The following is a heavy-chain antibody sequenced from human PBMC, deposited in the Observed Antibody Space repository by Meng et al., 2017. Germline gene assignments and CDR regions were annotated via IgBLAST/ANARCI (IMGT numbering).Heavy chain of an antibody. V-gene: IGHV2-5*02. CDR3: AHRRDYYGSGNHFDY. J-gene: IGHJ4*02. CDR2: IYWDDDK. CDR1: GSSLRTCGVG. D-gene: IGHD3-10*01. Sequence: GSTADNPTHTLPLPFSLSGSSLRTCGVGVCWIRQPPGKALEWLALIYWDDDKRYSPSLKSRLTITKDTSKNQVVLTMTNMDPVDTATYYCAHRRDYYGSGNHFDYWGQGTLVTVSS.